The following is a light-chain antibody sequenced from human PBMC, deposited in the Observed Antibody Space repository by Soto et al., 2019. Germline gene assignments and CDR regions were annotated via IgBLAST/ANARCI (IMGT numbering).Light chain of an antibody. CDR3: RSYTTSNTRQIV. Sequence: QSALTQPASVSGSPGQSITISCTGTSSDVGGYNYVSWYQHHPGKAPKLMIYDVSNRPSGVSNRFSGSKSGNTASLTISGLQPEDKADYYCRSYTTSNTRQIVLGTGTKVTVL. V-gene: IGLV2-14*03. CDR2: DVS. CDR1: SSDVGGYNY. J-gene: IGLJ1*01.